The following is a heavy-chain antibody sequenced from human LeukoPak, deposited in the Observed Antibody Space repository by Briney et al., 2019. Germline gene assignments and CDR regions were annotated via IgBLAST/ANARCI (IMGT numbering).Heavy chain of an antibody. D-gene: IGHD3-16*02. CDR3: TTCRYDYVWGSCRSPWDY. Sequence: GGSLRLSCAASGFTFNRYSMNWVRQAPGKGLEWVSYISSSSSTIYYADSVKGRFTISRDNAKNSLYLQMNSLRDEESALYYCTTCRYDYVWGSCRSPWDYWGQGTLVTVSS. V-gene: IGHV3-48*02. CDR2: ISSSSSTI. J-gene: IGHJ4*02. CDR1: GFTFNRYS.